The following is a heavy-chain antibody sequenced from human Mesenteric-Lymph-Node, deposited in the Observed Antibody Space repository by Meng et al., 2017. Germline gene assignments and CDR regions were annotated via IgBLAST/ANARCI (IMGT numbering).Heavy chain of an antibody. CDR3: ARDPAGIAAAGNYYYYYGMDV. CDR1: GFTFSAHW. CDR2: IKNDGSGT. D-gene: IGHD6-13*01. V-gene: IGHV3-74*01. Sequence: GESLKISCAASGFTFSAHWMHWVRQTEERGLVWVSLIKNDGSGTGYADSVKGRFTISRDNAKNMLYLQMNSLRAEDTAVYYCARDPAGIAAAGNYYYYYGMDVWGQGTTVTVSS. J-gene: IGHJ6*02.